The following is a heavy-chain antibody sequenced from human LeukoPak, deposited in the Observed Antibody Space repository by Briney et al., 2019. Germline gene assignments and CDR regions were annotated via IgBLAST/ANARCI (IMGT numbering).Heavy chain of an antibody. V-gene: IGHV4-39*07. Sequence: ASETLSLTCTVSVGSIRSYYWGWIRQPPGKGLEWIGNIFYSGSTYYSPSLRSRVTISLDTSRNQFSLKLNSVTAADTAVYYCAKSNGYGLVDIWGQGTMVTVSS. D-gene: IGHD3-10*01. CDR3: AKSNGYGLVDI. CDR1: VGSIRSYY. CDR2: IFYSGST. J-gene: IGHJ3*02.